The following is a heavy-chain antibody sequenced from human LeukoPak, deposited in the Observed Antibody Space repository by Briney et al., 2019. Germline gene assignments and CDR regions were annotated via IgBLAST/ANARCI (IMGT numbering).Heavy chain of an antibody. J-gene: IGHJ4*02. CDR1: GGTFSSYA. D-gene: IGHD2-21*02. Sequence: SVKVSCKASGGTFSSYAISWVRQAPGQGLEWMGGIIPIFGTANYAQKFQGRVTITTDESTSTAYMELSSLRSEDTAVYYCARSNLAYCGGDCYSYYFDYWAREPWSPSPQ. CDR3: ARSNLAYCGGDCYSYYFDY. CDR2: IIPIFGTA. V-gene: IGHV1-69*05.